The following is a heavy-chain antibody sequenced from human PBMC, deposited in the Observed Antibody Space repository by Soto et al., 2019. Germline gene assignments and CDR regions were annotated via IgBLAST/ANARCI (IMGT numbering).Heavy chain of an antibody. J-gene: IGHJ1*01. CDR1: GYTFTSYA. Sequence: GASVKVSCKASGYTFTSYAMHWVRQAPGQGLEWMGWINAGNGNTKYSQKFQGRVTITRDTSASTAYMELSSLRSEDTAVYYCARLSSGWYAEYFQHWGQGTLVTVS. D-gene: IGHD6-19*01. CDR3: ARLSSGWYAEYFQH. CDR2: INAGNGNT. V-gene: IGHV1-3*01.